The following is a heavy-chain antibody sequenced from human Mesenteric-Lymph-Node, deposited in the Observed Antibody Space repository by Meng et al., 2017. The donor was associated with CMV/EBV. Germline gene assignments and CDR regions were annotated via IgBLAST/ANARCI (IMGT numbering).Heavy chain of an antibody. V-gene: IGHV3-49*04. CDR3: TRETLDSNYWYYYGMDV. D-gene: IGHD4-11*01. CDR1: GFTFGDYT. J-gene: IGHJ6*02. CDR2: IRSKAYGGTA. Sequence: GGSLRLSCAASGFTFGDYTMSWVRQAPGKGLEWVGFIRSKAYGGTAEYAASVKGRFTISRDDSKSIAYLQMNSLKTEDTAVYYCTRETLDSNYWYYYGMDVWGQGTTVTVSS.